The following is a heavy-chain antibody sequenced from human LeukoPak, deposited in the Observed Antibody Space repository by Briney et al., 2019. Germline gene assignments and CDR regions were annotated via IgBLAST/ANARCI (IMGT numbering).Heavy chain of an antibody. CDR3: AKPGYSSTWYGDEYAFDI. CDR2: VISSGDTT. CDR1: GFTFSSYA. Sequence: GGSLRLSCAASGFTFSSYAMTWVRQAPGKGLEWVSAVISSGDTTSYADSVKGRFTTSRDNSKNTLYLQMNSLRAEDTAVYYCAKPGYSSTWYGDEYAFDIWGHGTMVTVSS. D-gene: IGHD6-13*01. J-gene: IGHJ3*02. V-gene: IGHV3-23*01.